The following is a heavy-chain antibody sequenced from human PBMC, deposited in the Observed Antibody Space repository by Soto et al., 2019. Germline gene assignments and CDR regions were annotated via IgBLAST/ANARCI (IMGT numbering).Heavy chain of an antibody. CDR1: GYTFAGYY. V-gene: IGHV1-2*02. Sequence: ASVKVSCKASGYTFAGYYMHWVRQAPGQGLELMGWINPNSGGTNYAQKFQGRVTMTRDTSISTAYMELSRLRSDDTAVYYCARALYGDYVPPFDYWGQGTLVTVYS. CDR3: ARALYGDYVPPFDY. D-gene: IGHD4-17*01. CDR2: INPNSGGT. J-gene: IGHJ4*02.